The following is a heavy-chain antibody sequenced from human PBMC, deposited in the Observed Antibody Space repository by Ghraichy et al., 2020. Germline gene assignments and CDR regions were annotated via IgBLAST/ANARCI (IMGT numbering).Heavy chain of an antibody. Sequence: GGSLRLSCAASGFTFSTSWMSWVRQAPGKGLEWVANIKPDGTEKYYVDSVKGRFTISRDNAKNSLYLQMNSLRVEDTAVYYCARVRSSNWYPYLAYWGQGTLVIVSS. CDR1: GFTFSTSW. J-gene: IGHJ4*02. CDR3: ARVRSSNWYPYLAY. CDR2: IKPDGTEK. D-gene: IGHD6-13*01. V-gene: IGHV3-7*04.